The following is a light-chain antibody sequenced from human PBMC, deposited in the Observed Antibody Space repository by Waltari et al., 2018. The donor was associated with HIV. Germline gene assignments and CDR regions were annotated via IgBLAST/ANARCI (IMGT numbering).Light chain of an antibody. Sequence: QSALTQPASVSGSPGQSIPISCTGTFSAVGGYNYVSGYQQHPSKAPKLMIYDVSNRPSGVSNRFAGSKSGNTASLTISGLQAEDEADYYCSSYTTSSTYVFGTGTKVTVL. V-gene: IGLV2-14*03. CDR2: DVS. CDR3: SSYTTSSTYV. J-gene: IGLJ1*01. CDR1: FSAVGGYNY.